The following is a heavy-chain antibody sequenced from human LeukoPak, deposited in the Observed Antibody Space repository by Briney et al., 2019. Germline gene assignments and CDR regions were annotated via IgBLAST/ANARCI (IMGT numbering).Heavy chain of an antibody. Sequence: GGSLRLSCAASGFTFSSYAMSWVRQAPGKGLEWVSAISGSGGSTYYADSVKGRFTISRDNSKNTLYLQKNSLRAEDTAVYYCAKSTIFGVVIKGFGAFDIWGQGTMVTVSS. D-gene: IGHD3-3*01. CDR3: AKSTIFGVVIKGFGAFDI. V-gene: IGHV3-23*01. CDR2: ISGSGGST. CDR1: GFTFSSYA. J-gene: IGHJ3*02.